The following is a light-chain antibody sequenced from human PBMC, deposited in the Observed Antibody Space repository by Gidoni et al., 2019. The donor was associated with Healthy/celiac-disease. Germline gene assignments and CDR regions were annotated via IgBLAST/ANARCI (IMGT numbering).Light chain of an antibody. CDR1: KSVSSN. J-gene: IGKJ4*01. CDR2: GAS. CDR3: QQYNNWPLT. V-gene: IGKV3-15*01. Sequence: EIVMTQSPATLSVSPGERATLSCRASKSVSSNLAWYQQKPGQAPRLLIYGASTRATGIPDRFSGSGSGTEFTLTISSLQSEDFAVYYCQQYNNWPLTFGGGTKVEIK.